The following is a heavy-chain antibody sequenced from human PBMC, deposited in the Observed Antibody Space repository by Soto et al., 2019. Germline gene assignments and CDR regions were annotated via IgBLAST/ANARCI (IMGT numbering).Heavy chain of an antibody. J-gene: IGHJ3*02. V-gene: IGHV3-21*01. CDR3: ASNYGGNRHDAFDI. D-gene: IGHD4-17*01. Sequence: PGGSLRLSCAASGFTFSSYSMNWVRQAPGKGLEWVSSISSSSSYIYYADSVKGRFTISRDNSKNTLYLQMNSLRAEDTAVYYSASNYGGNRHDAFDIWGQGTMVTVSS. CDR1: GFTFSSYS. CDR2: ISSSSSYI.